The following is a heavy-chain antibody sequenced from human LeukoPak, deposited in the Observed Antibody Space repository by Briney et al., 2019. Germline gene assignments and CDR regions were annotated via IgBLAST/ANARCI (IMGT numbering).Heavy chain of an antibody. Sequence: ASVKVSFKASRYTFIIYYMHWVRQASGQGLEWMGLINSSGGITSYAQKFQGRVTMTRDTSTSTVYMELSSLRSEDTAVYYCARDGGDYDILTGYYDYWGQGTLVTVSS. CDR1: RYTFIIYY. V-gene: IGHV1-46*01. D-gene: IGHD3-9*01. CDR2: INSSGGIT. CDR3: ARDGGDYDILTGYYDY. J-gene: IGHJ4*02.